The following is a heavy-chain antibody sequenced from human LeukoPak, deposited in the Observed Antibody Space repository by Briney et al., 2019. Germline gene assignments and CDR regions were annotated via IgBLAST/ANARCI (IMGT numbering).Heavy chain of an antibody. Sequence: PGGSLRLSCAVSGFTFSSYDMHWVRQATGKGLEWVSAIGTAGDTYYPGSVKGRFTISRENAKNSLYLQMNSLRAGDTAVYYCARSSFGSSWSEFDYWGQGTLVTASS. V-gene: IGHV3-13*01. CDR1: GFTFSSYD. D-gene: IGHD6-13*01. J-gene: IGHJ4*02. CDR3: ARSSFGSSWSEFDY. CDR2: IGTAGDT.